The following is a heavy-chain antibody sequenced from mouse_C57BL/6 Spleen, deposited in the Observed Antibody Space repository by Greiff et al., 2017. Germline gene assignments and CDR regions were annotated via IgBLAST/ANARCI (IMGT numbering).Heavy chain of an antibody. V-gene: IGHV2-9-1*01. CDR1: GFSLTSYA. CDR2: IWTGGST. Sequence: VKLVESGPGLVAPSQSLSITCTVSGFSLTSYAISWVRQPPGKGLEWLGVIWTGGSTKYNSALKSRLSISKDNSKSQVFLKMNSLQTDDTARYYCARKGLWCDYFDYWGQGTTLTVSS. CDR3: ARKGLWCDYFDY. J-gene: IGHJ2*01. D-gene: IGHD6-1*01.